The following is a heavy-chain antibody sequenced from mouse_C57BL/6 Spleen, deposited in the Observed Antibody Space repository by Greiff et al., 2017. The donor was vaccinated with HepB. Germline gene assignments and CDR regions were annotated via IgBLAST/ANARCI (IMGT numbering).Heavy chain of an antibody. CDR3: ARRGYYYGSSYGFAY. D-gene: IGHD1-1*01. Sequence: DVKLVESGGGLVKPGGSLKLSCAASGFTFSSYTMSWVRQTPEKRLEWVATISGGGGNTYYPDSVKGRFTISRDNAKNTLYLQMSSLRSEDTALYYCARRGYYYGSSYGFAYWGQGTLVTVSA. CDR1: GFTFSSYT. J-gene: IGHJ3*01. V-gene: IGHV5-9*01. CDR2: ISGGGGNT.